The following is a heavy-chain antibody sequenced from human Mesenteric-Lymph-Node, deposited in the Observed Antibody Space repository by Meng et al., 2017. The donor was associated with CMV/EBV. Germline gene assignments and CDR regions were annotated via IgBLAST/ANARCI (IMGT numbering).Heavy chain of an antibody. Sequence: SETLSLTCTVSGGSLSNYYWSWIRQPQGKGLEWLGYIYTIGITHYNPSLRSRITMSLDMSKKQISLNLSSVTAADTAVYYCARGLAVTTGENFEYWGRGSLVNVSS. V-gene: IGHV4-4*08. CDR3: ARGLAVTTGENFEY. J-gene: IGHJ4*02. D-gene: IGHD4-17*01. CDR1: GGSLSNYY. CDR2: IYTIGIT.